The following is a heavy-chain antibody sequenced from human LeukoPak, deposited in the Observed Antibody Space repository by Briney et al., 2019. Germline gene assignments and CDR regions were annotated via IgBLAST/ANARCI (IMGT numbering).Heavy chain of an antibody. D-gene: IGHD6-25*01. CDR3: ARESSGYYFDY. J-gene: IGHJ4*02. CDR1: GFTVSSSY. CDR2: IYPGGTT. Sequence: QPGGSLRLSCAASGFTVSSSYMSWVRQAPGKGPECVSVIYPGGTTYYADSVKGRFTISRDDSKNTLYLQMNSLRAEDTAVYYCARESSGYYFDYWGQGTLVTVSS. V-gene: IGHV3-53*01.